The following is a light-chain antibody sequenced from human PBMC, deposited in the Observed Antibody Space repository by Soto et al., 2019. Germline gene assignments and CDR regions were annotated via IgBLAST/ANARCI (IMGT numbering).Light chain of an antibody. CDR3: QQYNSYPIT. CDR1: QSISSW. CDR2: DAS. Sequence: DIQMTQSPSTLSAPVGDRVTITCRASQSISSWLAWYQQKPGKAPKLLIYDASSLESGVPSRFSGSGSGTEFTLTISSPQPDDFATYYCQQYNSYPITFGQGTRLEI. J-gene: IGKJ5*01. V-gene: IGKV1-5*01.